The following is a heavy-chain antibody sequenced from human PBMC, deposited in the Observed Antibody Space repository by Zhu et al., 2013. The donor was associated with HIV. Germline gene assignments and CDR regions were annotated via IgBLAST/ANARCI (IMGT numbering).Heavy chain of an antibody. CDR2: IIPIFGTA. Sequence: QVQLVQSGAEVKKPGSSVKVSCKASGGTFSSYAISWVRQAPGQGLEWMGGIIPIFGTANYAQKFQGRVTITADESTSTAYMELSSLRSEDTAVYYCARDPFSDYDSSGSEAFDIWGQGTMVTVSS. V-gene: IGHV1-69*01. CDR1: GGTFSSYA. J-gene: IGHJ3*02. CDR3: ARDPFSDYDSSGSEAFDI. D-gene: IGHD3-22*01.